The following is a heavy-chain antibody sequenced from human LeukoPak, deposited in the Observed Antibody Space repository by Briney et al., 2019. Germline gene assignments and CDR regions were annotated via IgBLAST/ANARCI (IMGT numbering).Heavy chain of an antibody. Sequence: GGSLRLSCAASGFTFSSYAMHWVRQAPGKGLEWVAVISYDGSNKYYADSVKGRFTISRDNSKNTLYLQMNSLRAEDTAVYYCARGVNAGYGDEKIYYYYYYGMDVWGQGTTVTVSS. D-gene: IGHD4-17*01. CDR3: ARGVNAGYGDEKIYYYYYYGMDV. V-gene: IGHV3-30-3*01. CDR2: ISYDGSNK. CDR1: GFTFSSYA. J-gene: IGHJ6*02.